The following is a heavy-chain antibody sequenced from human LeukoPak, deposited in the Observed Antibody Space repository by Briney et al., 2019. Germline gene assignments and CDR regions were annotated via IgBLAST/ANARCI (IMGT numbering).Heavy chain of an antibody. Sequence: SETLSLTCTVSGGSISSGGYYWSWIRQPPGKGLEWIGYIYHSGSTYYTPSLKSRVTISVDRSKNQFSLKLSSVTAADTAVYYCARAGYYYGSGSLDYWGQGALVTVSS. D-gene: IGHD3-10*01. CDR2: IYHSGST. V-gene: IGHV4-30-2*01. CDR3: ARAGYYYGSGSLDY. J-gene: IGHJ4*02. CDR1: GGSISSGGYY.